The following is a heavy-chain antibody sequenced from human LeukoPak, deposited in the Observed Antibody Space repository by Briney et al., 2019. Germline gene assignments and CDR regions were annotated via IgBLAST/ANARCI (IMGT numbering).Heavy chain of an antibody. D-gene: IGHD6-19*01. V-gene: IGHV3-23*01. CDR1: GFTFSSYA. CDR3: ARYSSGWYSAFDI. Sequence: GGSLRLSCAASGFTFSSYAMTWVRQAPGKGLEWVSGISGSGDSTYYADSVKGRFTISRDNSKNTLYLQMNSLRAEDTAVYYCARYSSGWYSAFDIWGQGTMVTVSS. J-gene: IGHJ3*02. CDR2: ISGSGDST.